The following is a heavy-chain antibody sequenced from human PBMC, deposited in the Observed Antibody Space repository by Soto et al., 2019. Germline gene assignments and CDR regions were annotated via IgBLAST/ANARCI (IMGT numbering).Heavy chain of an antibody. D-gene: IGHD4-17*01. CDR2: IYYTGNT. CDR3: VRLIGMTTATTDRGFDT. CDR1: GGFISSSSYY. J-gene: IGHJ5*02. V-gene: IGHV4-39*01. Sequence: QLQLQESGPGLVKPSETLSLTCTVSGGFISSSSYYWDWIRQPPGKGLEWIGSIYYTGNTYYNPSLKSRATISVDPSKNQFSLMLSSVTAADTAVYYCVRLIGMTTATTDRGFDTWGQGTLVTCSS.